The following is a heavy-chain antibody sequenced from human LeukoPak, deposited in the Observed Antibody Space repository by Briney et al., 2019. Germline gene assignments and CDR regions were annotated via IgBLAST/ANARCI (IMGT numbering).Heavy chain of an antibody. J-gene: IGHJ3*02. CDR2: IKQDGSEK. D-gene: IGHD2-15*01. Sequence: PGGSLRLSCGASGVDFSFYWMSWVRQAPGKGLEWVANIKQDGSEKYYVDSVKGRFAISRDNAKDSLYLQMNSLRAEDSAVYCCARPLLAAPNHDAFDIWGQGTMVTVSS. CDR3: ARPLLAAPNHDAFDI. CDR1: GVDFSFYW. V-gene: IGHV3-7*05.